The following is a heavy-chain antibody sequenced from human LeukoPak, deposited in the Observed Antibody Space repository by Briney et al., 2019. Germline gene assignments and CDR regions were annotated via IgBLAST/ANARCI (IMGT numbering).Heavy chain of an antibody. CDR3: ARGSRGSGSYYNVRYYYYMDV. D-gene: IGHD3-10*01. V-gene: IGHV4-34*01. Sequence: SETLSLTCAVYGGSFSGYYWSWIRQPPGKGLEWIGEINHSGSTNYNPSLKSRVTISVDTSKNQFSLKLSSVTAADTAVYYCARGSRGSGSYYNVRYYYYMDVWGKRTTVTVSS. CDR1: GGSFSGYY. CDR2: INHSGST. J-gene: IGHJ6*03.